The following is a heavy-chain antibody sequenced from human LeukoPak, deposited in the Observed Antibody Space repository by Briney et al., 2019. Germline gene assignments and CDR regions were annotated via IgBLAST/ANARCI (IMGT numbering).Heavy chain of an antibody. CDR1: GVSISSYY. CDR2: IYYSGST. Sequence: SETLSLTCTVSGVSISSYYWSWIRQPPGKGLEWIGYIYYSGSTNYNPSLKSRVTISVDTSKNQFSLKLSSVTAADTAVYYCARQDGDYSLDYWGQGTLVTVSS. D-gene: IGHD4-17*01. CDR3: ARQDGDYSLDY. J-gene: IGHJ4*02. V-gene: IGHV4-59*08.